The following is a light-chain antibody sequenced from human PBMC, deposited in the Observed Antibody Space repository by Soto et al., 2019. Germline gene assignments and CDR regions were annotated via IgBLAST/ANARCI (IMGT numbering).Light chain of an antibody. CDR3: SSYAGSNNLG. V-gene: IGLV2-8*01. J-gene: IGLJ2*01. CDR2: EVS. CDR1: SSDVGGYNY. Sequence: QSALTQPASVSGSPGQSITISCTGTSSDVGGYNYVSWYQQHPGKAPKLMIYEVSNRPSGVPDRFSGSKSGNTASLTVSGLQAEDEADYYCSSYAGSNNLGFGGGTKLTVL.